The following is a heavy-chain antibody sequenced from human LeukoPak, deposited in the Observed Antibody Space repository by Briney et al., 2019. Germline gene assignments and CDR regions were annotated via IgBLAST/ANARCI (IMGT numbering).Heavy chain of an antibody. CDR1: GYSISSGYY. CDR3: AKNSGYYHPYYSDP. CDR2: IYHSRST. V-gene: IGHV4-38-2*01. Sequence: SETLSLTCSVSGYSISSGYYWDWIRQPPGKGLEWIGNIYHSRSTYYNPSLKSRVTISVDTSKNQFSLKLNSVTAADTAVYYCAKNSGYYHPYYSDPCGQGALVTVSS. D-gene: IGHD3-22*01. J-gene: IGHJ5*02.